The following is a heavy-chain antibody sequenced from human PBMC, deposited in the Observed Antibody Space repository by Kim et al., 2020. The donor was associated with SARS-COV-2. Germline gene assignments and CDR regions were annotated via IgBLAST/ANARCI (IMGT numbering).Heavy chain of an antibody. Sequence: GGSLRLSCEASGFDFRSSWMNWVRQAPGKGLEWVANIKQDGSEKKYVDSVKGRFTISRDNAKNSLYLQMSSLRVDDTAVYYCAATSTYWGQGPWSPSPQ. CDR3: AATSTY. J-gene: IGHJ4*02. V-gene: IGHV3-7*03. D-gene: IGHD1-26*01. CDR2: IKQDGSEK. CDR1: GFDFRSSW.